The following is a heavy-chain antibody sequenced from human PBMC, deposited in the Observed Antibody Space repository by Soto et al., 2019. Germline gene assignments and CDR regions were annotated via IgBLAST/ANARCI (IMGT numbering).Heavy chain of an antibody. CDR1: GGSISSSSYY. J-gene: IGHJ6*02. CDR3: ARRGRDSYYYYGMDV. D-gene: IGHD3-10*01. CDR2: IYYSGST. V-gene: IGHV4-39*01. Sequence: SETLSLTCTVSGGSISSSSYYWGWIRQPPGKGLEWIGSIYYSGSTYYNPSLKSRVTISVDTSKNQFSLKLSSVTAADTAVYYCARRGRDSYYYYGMDVWGQGTTVTVSS.